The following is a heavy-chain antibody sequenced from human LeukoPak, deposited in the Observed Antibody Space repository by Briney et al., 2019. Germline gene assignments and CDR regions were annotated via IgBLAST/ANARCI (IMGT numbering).Heavy chain of an antibody. J-gene: IGHJ3*02. Sequence: SETLSLTCTVSGGSISSGGYYWSWIRQHPGKGLEWIGYIYYSGSTYYNPSLKSRVTISVDTSKNQFSLKLSSVTAADTAVYYCAREFGGDYKSDAFDIWGQGTMVAVSS. V-gene: IGHV4-31*03. CDR2: IYYSGST. CDR3: AREFGGDYKSDAFDI. CDR1: GGSISSGGYY. D-gene: IGHD4-17*01.